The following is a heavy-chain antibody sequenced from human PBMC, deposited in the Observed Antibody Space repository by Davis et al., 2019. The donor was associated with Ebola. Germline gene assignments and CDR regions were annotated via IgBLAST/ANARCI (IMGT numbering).Heavy chain of an antibody. J-gene: IGHJ3*01. CDR2: INPNSGGT. D-gene: IGHD1-26*01. V-gene: IGHV1-2*02. CDR1: GYTFTGYY. Sequence: ASVTVSCKASGYTFTGYYIHWVRQAPGQGLEWLGWINPNSGGTTYAQQFQGRVTMTRDTSISTAYMDLSRLTSDDTAVYSCARESDAVGASTTDDAFDVWGQGTMVTVSS. CDR3: ARESDAVGASTTDDAFDV.